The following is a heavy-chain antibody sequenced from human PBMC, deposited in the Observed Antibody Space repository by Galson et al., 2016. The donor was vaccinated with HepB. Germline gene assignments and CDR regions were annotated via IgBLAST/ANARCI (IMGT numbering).Heavy chain of an antibody. CDR1: GFTFDDYA. CDR2: ISWNSGSI. CDR3: AKDTYSSSSPDGYFDS. D-gene: IGHD6-6*01. V-gene: IGHV3-9*01. J-gene: IGHJ4*02. Sequence: SLRLSCAASGFTFDDYAMHWVRQAPGKGLEWVSGISWNSGSIGYVDSVKGRFTISRGNAKNSLYLQMNSLRPEDTALYFCAKDTYSSSSPDGYFDSWGQGTLVTVSS.